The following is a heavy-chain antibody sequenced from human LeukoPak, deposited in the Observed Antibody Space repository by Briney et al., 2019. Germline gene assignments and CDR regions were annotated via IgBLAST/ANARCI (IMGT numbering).Heavy chain of an antibody. J-gene: IGHJ6*03. V-gene: IGHV1-2*02. CDR1: GYTFTGYY. CDR3: ARYIVGATNYMDV. Sequence: ASVEVSCKASGYTFTGYYMHWVRQAPGQGLEWMGWINPNSGGTNYAQKFQGRVTMTRNTSISTAYMELSSLRSEDTAVYYCARYIVGATNYMDVWGKGTTVTISS. D-gene: IGHD1-26*01. CDR2: INPNSGGT.